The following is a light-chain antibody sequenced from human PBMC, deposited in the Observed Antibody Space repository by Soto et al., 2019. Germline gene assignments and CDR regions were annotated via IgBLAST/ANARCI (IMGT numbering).Light chain of an antibody. J-gene: IGKJ1*01. Sequence: DIQMTQSPSTLSASVGDRVTITCRASQSISTWLAWYQQKPVQAPRLLIYDASSLESGVPSRFSGSRSGTDFTLTISSLQPDDFATYYCQQYISYSLTFGQGTKVEIK. CDR2: DAS. V-gene: IGKV1-5*01. CDR3: QQYISYSLT. CDR1: QSISTW.